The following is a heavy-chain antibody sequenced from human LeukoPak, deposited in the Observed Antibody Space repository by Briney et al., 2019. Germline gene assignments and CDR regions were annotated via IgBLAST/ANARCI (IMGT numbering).Heavy chain of an antibody. V-gene: IGHV3-30*02. CDR3: ARSQFGELLNGFDY. Sequence: GGSLRLSCASSGFTFSNYGMQWVGQAPGKGREWGTFIRFDGSNKFYADSVKGRFTISRDNPKNTLYLQMNSLRADDTAVYYCARSQFGELLNGFDYWGQGTLVTVSS. J-gene: IGHJ4*02. CDR1: GFTFSNYG. CDR2: IRFDGSNK. D-gene: IGHD3-10*01.